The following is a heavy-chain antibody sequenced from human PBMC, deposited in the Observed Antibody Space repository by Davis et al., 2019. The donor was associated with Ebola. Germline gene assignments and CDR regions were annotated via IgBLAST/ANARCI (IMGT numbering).Heavy chain of an antibody. V-gene: IGHV4-59*06. CDR2: IYYSGST. Sequence: SETLSLTCTVSGGSINSYYWSWIRQHPGKGLEWIGYIYYSGSTYYNPSLKSRVTISVDTSKNQFSLKLSSVTAADTAVYYCARGGGSYWYFDFWGRGTLVTVSS. J-gene: IGHJ2*01. CDR3: ARGGGSYWYFDF. CDR1: GGSINSYY. D-gene: IGHD1-26*01.